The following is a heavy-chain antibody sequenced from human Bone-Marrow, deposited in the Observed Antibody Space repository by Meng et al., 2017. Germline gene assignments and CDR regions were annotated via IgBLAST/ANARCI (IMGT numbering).Heavy chain of an antibody. V-gene: IGHV6-1*01. CDR1: GGIVSSKSAA. D-gene: IGHD3-22*01. CDR3: ARGDYSSSPSF. Sequence: VQLQQSCHGLVKPSQPLPPPGAIAGGIVSSKSAAWHWIRQAPSRGFEWLGRTYYRSKWYTDYAVSVKIRITINPDTSKNQFSLQLNSVTPEDTAVYYCARGDYSSSPSFWGQGTLVTVSS. CDR2: TYYRSKWYT. J-gene: IGHJ4*02.